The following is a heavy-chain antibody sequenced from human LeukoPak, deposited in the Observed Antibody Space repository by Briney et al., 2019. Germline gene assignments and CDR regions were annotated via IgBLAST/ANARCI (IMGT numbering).Heavy chain of an antibody. V-gene: IGHV3-48*04. CDR2: ISSSGSTI. CDR3: AELGITMIGGV. D-gene: IGHD3-10*02. J-gene: IGHJ6*04. CDR1: GFTFSNYC. Sequence: PGGSLRLSCAASGFTFSNYCMNWVRQAPGKGLEWVSYISSSGSTIYYADSVKGRFTTSRDNAKNSLYLQMNSLRAEDTAVYYCAELGITMIGGVWGKGTTVTISS.